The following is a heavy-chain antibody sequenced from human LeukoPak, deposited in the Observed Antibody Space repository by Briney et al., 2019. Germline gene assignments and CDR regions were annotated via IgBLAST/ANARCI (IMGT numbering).Heavy chain of an antibody. CDR1: GRSFSGYY. V-gene: IGHV4-34*01. CDR2: INHSGST. CDR3: ARGTPMVRGVIILRRRNYGMDV. D-gene: IGHD3-10*01. J-gene: IGHJ6*02. Sequence: PSETLSLTCAVYGRSFSGYYWSWIRQTPGKGLEWIGEINHSGSTTYNPSLKSRVTISVDTSKNQFSLKLSSVTAADTALYYCARGTPMVRGVIILRRRNYGMDVWGQGTTVTVSS.